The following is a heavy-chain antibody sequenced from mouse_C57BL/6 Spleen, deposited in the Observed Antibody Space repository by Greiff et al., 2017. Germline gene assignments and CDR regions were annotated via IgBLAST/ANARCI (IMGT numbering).Heavy chain of an antibody. CDR1: GYTFTEYT. V-gene: IGHV1-62-2*01. D-gene: IGHD1-3*01. CDR3: ARHEDRVVGSPFDY. Sequence: QVHVKQSGAELVKPGASVKLSCKASGYTFTEYTIHWVKQRSGQGLAWIGWFYPGSGSIKYNEKFKDKATLTAYKSSSTVYMELSRLTSEDSAVYFCARHEDRVVGSPFDYWGQGTTLTVSS. J-gene: IGHJ2*01. CDR2: FYPGSGSI.